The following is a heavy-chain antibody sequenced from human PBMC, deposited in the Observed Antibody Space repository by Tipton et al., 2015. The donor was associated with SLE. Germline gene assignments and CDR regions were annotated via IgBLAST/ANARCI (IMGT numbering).Heavy chain of an antibody. Sequence: SLRLSCAASGFTFSNYAMTWVRHVPGKGMEWVSAISGHDNAWYADSVKGRVTVSRDNSKSMLYLQMNSLRAEDTAVYYCAKEGGIEGPTTARLDYWGQGTLVRVSS. CDR3: AKEGGIEGPTTARLDY. CDR1: GFTFSNYA. CDR2: ISGHDNA. J-gene: IGHJ4*01. V-gene: IGHV3-23*01. D-gene: IGHD1-26*01.